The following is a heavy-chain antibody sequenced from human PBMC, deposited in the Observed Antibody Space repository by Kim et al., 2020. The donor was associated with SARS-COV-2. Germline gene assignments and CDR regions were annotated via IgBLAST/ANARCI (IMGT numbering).Heavy chain of an antibody. J-gene: IGHJ4*02. Sequence: YARSVKGRFSLSRDNSKNTLYLQMHSLRAEDSALYYCAKGGSSGWHIDFDYWGQGTLVTVSS. V-gene: IGHV3-23*01. CDR3: AKGGSSGWHIDFDY. D-gene: IGHD6-19*01.